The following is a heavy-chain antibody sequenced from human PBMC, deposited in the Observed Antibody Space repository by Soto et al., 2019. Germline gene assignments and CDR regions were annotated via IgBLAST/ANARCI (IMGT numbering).Heavy chain of an antibody. Sequence: GASVKVSCKASGGTFSSYTISWVRQAPGQGLEWMGRIIPIFGTANYAQKFQGRVTITADESTSTAYMELSSLRSEDTAVYYCARDQTPGTMIGRAFDIWGQGTMVTVSS. CDR2: IIPIFGTA. CDR1: GGTFSSYT. CDR3: ARDQTPGTMIGRAFDI. J-gene: IGHJ3*02. V-gene: IGHV1-69*13. D-gene: IGHD3-22*01.